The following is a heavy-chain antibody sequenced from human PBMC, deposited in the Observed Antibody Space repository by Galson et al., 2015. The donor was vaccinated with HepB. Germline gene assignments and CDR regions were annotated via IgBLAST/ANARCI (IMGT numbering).Heavy chain of an antibody. CDR3: AADRCNDSGEYFQH. D-gene: IGHD1-1*01. V-gene: IGHV1-58*01. Sequence: SVSFSLKASGSPFTITAVQWLRQACGQRLEWIGWIVVGSGNTNYAQRFQQRLTITRYMSTSKAYIERSSLRSVDTAVYYCAADRCNDSGEYFQHGGQGTLVTVSS. CDR2: IVVGSGNT. CDR1: GSPFTITA. J-gene: IGHJ1*01.